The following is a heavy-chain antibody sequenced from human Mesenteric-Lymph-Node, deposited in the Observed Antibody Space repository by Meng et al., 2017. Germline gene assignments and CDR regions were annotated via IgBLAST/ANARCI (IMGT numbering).Heavy chain of an antibody. CDR1: GYTFTSYG. D-gene: IGHD3-22*01. Sequence: ASVKVSCKASGYTFTSYGVSWVRQAPGQGLEWMGWISAYNGNTNYAPKLQGRVTVTTDTSTSTAYMELRSLRSDDTAVYYCAREFFYDSSRKKYFYYGMDVWGQGTTVTGSS. CDR2: ISAYNGNT. CDR3: AREFFYDSSRKKYFYYGMDV. J-gene: IGHJ6*02. V-gene: IGHV1-18*01.